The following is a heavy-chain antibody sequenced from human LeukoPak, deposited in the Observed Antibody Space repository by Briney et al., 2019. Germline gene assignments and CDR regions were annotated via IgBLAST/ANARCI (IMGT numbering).Heavy chain of an antibody. Sequence: GGSLRLSCAASGFTFSSYWMHWVRQAPGKGLVWVSRINSDGSSTSYADSVKGRFTISRDNAKNTLYLQMNSLRAEDTAVYYCASDSSGETAEYFQHWGRAPWSPSPQ. CDR3: ASDSSGETAEYFQH. CDR2: INSDGSST. J-gene: IGHJ1*01. CDR1: GFTFSSYW. V-gene: IGHV3-74*01. D-gene: IGHD3-22*01.